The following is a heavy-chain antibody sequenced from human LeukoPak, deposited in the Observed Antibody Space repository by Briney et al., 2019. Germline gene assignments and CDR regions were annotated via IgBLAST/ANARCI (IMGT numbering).Heavy chain of an antibody. CDR1: GYIFTNYY. Sequence: ASVKVSCKASGYIFTNYYMHWVRQAPGQGLEWMGMINPSDGTTIYAQKFQDRVTMTRDMSTSTVYMELSSLRSEDTAVHYCARRYCSRTSCYIPFDYWGQGTLVTVSS. CDR2: INPSDGTT. J-gene: IGHJ4*02. CDR3: ARRYCSRTSCYIPFDY. D-gene: IGHD2-2*02. V-gene: IGHV1-46*01.